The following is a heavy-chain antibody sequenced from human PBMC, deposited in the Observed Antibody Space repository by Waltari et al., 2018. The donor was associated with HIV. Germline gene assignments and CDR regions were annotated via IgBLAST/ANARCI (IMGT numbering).Heavy chain of an antibody. V-gene: IGHV3-9*01. Sequence: GISWNSGTIGYADSVKGRFTISRDNAKNSLYLQMNRLRAEDTALYYCARGLRFLEWYNYFDYWGRGTLVSVSS. CDR3: ARGLRFLEWYNYFDY. CDR2: ISWNSGTI. J-gene: IGHJ4*02. D-gene: IGHD3-3*01.